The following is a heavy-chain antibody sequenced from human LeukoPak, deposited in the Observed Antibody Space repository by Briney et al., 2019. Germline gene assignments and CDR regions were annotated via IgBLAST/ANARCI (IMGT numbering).Heavy chain of an antibody. CDR3: ARGGGSGYSYG. D-gene: IGHD5-18*01. CDR1: GGSISSYY. V-gene: IGHV4-59*01. Sequence: SETLSLTCTVSGGSISSYYWTWIQQPPGKGLEWIGYIYYSGSTNYNPSLKSRVTISVDTSKNQFSLKLSSVTAADTAVYYCARGGGSGYSYGWGQGTLVTVSS. CDR2: IYYSGST. J-gene: IGHJ4*02.